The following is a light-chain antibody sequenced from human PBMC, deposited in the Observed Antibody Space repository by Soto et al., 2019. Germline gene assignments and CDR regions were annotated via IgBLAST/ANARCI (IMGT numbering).Light chain of an antibody. CDR1: SSDVDGYDY. V-gene: IGLV2-11*01. J-gene: IGLJ2*01. Sequence: QSALTQPRSVSGSPGQSVAISCTGTSSDVDGYDYVSWYQHHPGKAPKLLIYDVTKRPSGVPDRFSGSKSGNTASLTISGLQYEDEADYYCCSYADNYTFIFGGGTKLTVL. CDR2: DVT. CDR3: CSYADNYTFI.